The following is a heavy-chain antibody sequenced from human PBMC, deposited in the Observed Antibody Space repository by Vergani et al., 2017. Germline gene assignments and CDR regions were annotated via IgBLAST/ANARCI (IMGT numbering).Heavy chain of an antibody. Sequence: QVQLVQSGAEVKKPGASVKVSCKASGYTFTSYGISWVRQAPGQGLEWMGWISAYNGNTNYAQKLQGRVTMTTDTSTSTAYMELRSLRSDDTAVYYCATPRLRFSYYYYYGMDVWGQGTTVTVSS. CDR2: ISAYNGNT. CDR1: GYTFTSYG. D-gene: IGHD5-12*01. CDR3: ATPRLRFSYYYYYGMDV. J-gene: IGHJ6*02. V-gene: IGHV1-18*01.